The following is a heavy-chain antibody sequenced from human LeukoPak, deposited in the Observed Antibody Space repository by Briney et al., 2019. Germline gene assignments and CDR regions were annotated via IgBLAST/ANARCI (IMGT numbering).Heavy chain of an antibody. CDR2: TYYRSTWYN. V-gene: IGHV6-1*01. D-gene: IGHD4-17*01. Sequence: SQTLSLTCAISGDSVSSNSAAWNWNRQSPSIGLEWLGRTYYRSTWYNDYAVSVKSRITINPDTSKYQFFLQLKSVTPEDTAVYYCARDHDYGDYGPGAFDIWGQGTMVTVSS. CDR3: ARDHDYGDYGPGAFDI. J-gene: IGHJ3*02. CDR1: GDSVSSNSAA.